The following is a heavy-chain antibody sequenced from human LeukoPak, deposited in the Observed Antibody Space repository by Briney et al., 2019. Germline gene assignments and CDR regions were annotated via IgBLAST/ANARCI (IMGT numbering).Heavy chain of an antibody. CDR2: VHYTGST. J-gene: IGHJ6*03. D-gene: IGHD6-13*01. Sequence: SETLSLTCTVSGGSFSGTTYYWGWIRQPPGKGLEWMGTVHYTGSTYSNPSLKSRLTISIDTSKNQFSLKLSSVTAADTAVYYCARGPTAAGYYYYYYYYMDVWGKGTTVTVSS. CDR1: GGSFSGTTYY. V-gene: IGHV4-39*01. CDR3: ARGPTAAGYYYYYYYYMDV.